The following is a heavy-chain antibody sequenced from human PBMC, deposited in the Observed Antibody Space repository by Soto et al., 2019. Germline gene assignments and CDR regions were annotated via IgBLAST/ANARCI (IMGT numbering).Heavy chain of an antibody. CDR1: GFTFSSYG. V-gene: IGHV3-30*18. CDR2: ISYDGSNK. J-gene: IGHJ6*02. Sequence: QVQLVESGGGVVQPGRSLRLSCAASGFTFSSYGMHWVRQAPGKGLEWVAVISYDGSNKYYADSVKGRFTISRDNSKNALYLQMNSLRAEDTAVYYCAKDRKERYCSGGSCYSYYYYYGMDGWGQWTTVTVSS. D-gene: IGHD2-15*01. CDR3: AKDRKERYCSGGSCYSYYYYYGMDG.